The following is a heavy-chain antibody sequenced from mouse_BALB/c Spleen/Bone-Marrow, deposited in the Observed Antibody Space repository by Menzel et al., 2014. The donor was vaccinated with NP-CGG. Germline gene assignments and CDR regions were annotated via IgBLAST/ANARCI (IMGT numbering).Heavy chain of an antibody. CDR2: IDPSDSET. J-gene: IGHJ4*01. Sequence: QVQLQQSGPQLVRPGASVKISCKASGYSFTSYWMHWVKQRPGQGLEWIGMIDPSDSETRLNQKFKDKATLTVDKSSSTAYMQLSSPTSEDSAVYYCARELLRLRSAMDYWGQGTSVTVSS. V-gene: IGHV1S126*01. CDR1: GYSFTSYW. CDR3: ARELLRLRSAMDY. D-gene: IGHD1-2*01.